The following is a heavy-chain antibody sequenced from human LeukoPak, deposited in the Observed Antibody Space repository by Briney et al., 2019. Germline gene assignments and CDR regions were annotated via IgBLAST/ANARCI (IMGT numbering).Heavy chain of an antibody. CDR2: IYYSGST. Sequence: PSETLSLTCTVSDGSISSYYWSWIRQPPGKGLEWIGYIYYSGSTNYNPSLKSRVTISVDTSKNQFSLKLSSVTAADTAVYYCARDGANYYDSSGYYSVDAFDIWGQGTMVTVSS. J-gene: IGHJ3*02. V-gene: IGHV4-59*01. D-gene: IGHD3-22*01. CDR3: ARDGANYYDSSGYYSVDAFDI. CDR1: DGSISSYY.